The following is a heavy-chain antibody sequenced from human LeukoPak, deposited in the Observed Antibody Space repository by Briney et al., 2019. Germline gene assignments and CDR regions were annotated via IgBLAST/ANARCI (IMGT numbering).Heavy chain of an antibody. CDR3: ARDKKYYYDSNGMDV. Sequence: GGSLRLSCSASGFTFSTYWMHWVRQVPGKGLVWVSRINNDGSRTTYADSVKGRFTISRDNAKNTVYLQMNSLRAEDTAVYYCARDKKYYYDSNGMDVWGQGTTVTVTS. CDR1: GFTFSTYW. V-gene: IGHV3-74*03. D-gene: IGHD3-22*01. J-gene: IGHJ6*02. CDR2: INNDGSRT.